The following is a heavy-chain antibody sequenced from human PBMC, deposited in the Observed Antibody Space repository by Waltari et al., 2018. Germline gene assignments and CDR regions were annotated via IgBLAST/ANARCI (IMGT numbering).Heavy chain of an antibody. V-gene: IGHV1-8*01. CDR3: ARAVRNQLLSEY. D-gene: IGHD2-2*01. CDR1: GYSFTSYG. J-gene: IGHJ4*02. Sequence: QVQLLQSGAEVKKPGASVTGPCRPSGYSFTSYGITWVRLAPGKGLVGMGWRNPMSGTTGYARKFQGRVSMTGDPSINTAYMELSSLTFDDTAVYYCARAVRNQLLSEYWGQGTLVAVSS. CDR2: RNPMSGTT.